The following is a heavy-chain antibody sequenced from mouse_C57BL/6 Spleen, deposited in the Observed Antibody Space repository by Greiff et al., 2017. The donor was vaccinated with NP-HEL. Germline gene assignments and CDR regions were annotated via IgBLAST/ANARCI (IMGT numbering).Heavy chain of an antibody. CDR1: GFNFSNYW. Sequence: EVKLMESGGGLVQPGGSIKLSCVASGFNFSNYWMNWVSQSPEKGLELVAQIRLKSDNYETHYAESVKGRFTISRDDSRSSVYLQMNNLRAEDTGIYYCTGLGYWGQGTLVAVSA. V-gene: IGHV6-3*01. J-gene: IGHJ3*01. CDR3: TGLGY. CDR2: IRLKSDNYET. D-gene: IGHD4-1*01.